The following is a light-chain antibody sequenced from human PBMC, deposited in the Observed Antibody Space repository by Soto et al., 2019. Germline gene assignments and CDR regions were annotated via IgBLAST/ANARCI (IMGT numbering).Light chain of an antibody. J-gene: IGKJ1*01. CDR1: QSVSTY. CDR3: QQRSNWPT. Sequence: ENVLTQSPAILSLSPGERATLSCRASQSVSTYLAWYQQKPGQAPRLIIYDAVNRATGVPARFSGSGSGTDFTLTISSLQPEDVAVYYCQQRSNWPTFGQGTKVEIK. CDR2: DAV. V-gene: IGKV3-11*01.